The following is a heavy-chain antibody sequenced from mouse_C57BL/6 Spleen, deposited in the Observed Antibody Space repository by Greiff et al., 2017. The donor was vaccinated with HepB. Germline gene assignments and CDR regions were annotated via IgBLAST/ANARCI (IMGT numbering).Heavy chain of an antibody. CDR2: IYPGDGDT. CDR1: GYTFTSYW. J-gene: IGHJ2*01. V-gene: IGHV1-55*01. D-gene: IGHD2-1*01. Sequence: QVQLQQPGAELVKPGASVKMSCKASGYTFTSYWITWVKQRPGQGLEWIGDIYPGDGDTNYNGKFKGKATLTADKSSSTAYMQLSSLTSEDSAVYFCARSRGNYDYWGQGTTLTVSS. CDR3: ARSRGNYDY.